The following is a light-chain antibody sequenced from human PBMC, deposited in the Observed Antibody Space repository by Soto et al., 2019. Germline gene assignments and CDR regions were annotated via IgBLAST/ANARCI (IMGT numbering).Light chain of an antibody. V-gene: IGKV3-20*01. J-gene: IGKJ5*01. Sequence: WTLKQRTMVLSAREGDILSFRASQSVSSSYLAWYQQKPGQAPRLLIYGASSRATCIPDRFRGSGSGADFFLIISRLEPECFAVYYCQPYASARTVGEGTRLET. CDR1: QSVSSSY. CDR3: QPYASART. CDR2: GAS.